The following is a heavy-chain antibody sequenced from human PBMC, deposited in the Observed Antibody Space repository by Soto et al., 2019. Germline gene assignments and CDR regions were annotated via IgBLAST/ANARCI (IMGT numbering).Heavy chain of an antibody. CDR1: GYTFTSYG. CDR2: ISVYNGNT. CDR3: ARSKVGATMERYFDY. D-gene: IGHD1-26*01. J-gene: IGHJ4*02. V-gene: IGHV1-18*01. Sequence: ASVKVSCKASGYTFTSYGISWVRQAPGQGLEWMGWISVYNGNTNYAQKLQGRVTMTTDTSPSTAYMELRSLRSDDTAVYYCARSKVGATMERYFDYWGQGTLVTVSS.